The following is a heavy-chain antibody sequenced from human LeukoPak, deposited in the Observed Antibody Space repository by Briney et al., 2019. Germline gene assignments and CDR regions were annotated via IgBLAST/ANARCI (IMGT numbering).Heavy chain of an antibody. CDR1: GFTFSSYS. Sequence: PGGSLRLSCAASGFTFSSYSMTWVRQAPGKGLEWVSTISGSGANTYYADSAKGRFTISRDNSKNTLYLQMNSLRAEDTAVYYCATSYGSGNYYYYHGMDVWGQGTTVTVSS. J-gene: IGHJ6*02. V-gene: IGHV3-23*01. CDR2: ISGSGANT. D-gene: IGHD3-10*01. CDR3: ATSYGSGNYYYYHGMDV.